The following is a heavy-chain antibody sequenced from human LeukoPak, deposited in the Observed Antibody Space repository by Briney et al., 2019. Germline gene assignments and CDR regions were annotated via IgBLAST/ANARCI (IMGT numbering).Heavy chain of an antibody. V-gene: IGHV3-23*01. D-gene: IGHD3-10*01. CDR1: GFTFSSYA. CDR2: ISGSGGST. Sequence: GSLRLSXXAXGFTFSSYAMSWVRQAPGKGLEWVSAISGSGGSTYYADSVKGRFTISRDNSKNTLYLQMNSLRAEYTAVYYCAKVSGYGAPLEDAFAIWGQGTMVTVSS. J-gene: IGHJ3*02. CDR3: AKVSGYGAPLEDAFAI.